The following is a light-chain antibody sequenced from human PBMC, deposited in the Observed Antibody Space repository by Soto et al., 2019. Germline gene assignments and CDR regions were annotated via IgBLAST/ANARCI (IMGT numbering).Light chain of an antibody. Sequence: QSALTQPASVSGSPGQSITISCTGTSSDFGDYIYVSWYQQHPGKAPKLMIYDVRTRPSGVSNRFSGSKSGNTASLTISGLQAEDEADYYCSSHTSSSTVFGGGTKLTVL. J-gene: IGLJ2*01. V-gene: IGLV2-14*03. CDR3: SSHTSSSTV. CDR2: DVR. CDR1: SSDFGDYIY.